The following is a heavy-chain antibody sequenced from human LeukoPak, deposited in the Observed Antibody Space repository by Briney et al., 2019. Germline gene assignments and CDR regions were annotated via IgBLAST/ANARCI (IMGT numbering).Heavy chain of an antibody. J-gene: IGHJ4*02. CDR2: ISWDGGST. CDR1: GFTFDDYA. D-gene: IGHD3-10*01. V-gene: IGHV3-43D*04. CDR3: AKDTGGSRSLPSYYFDY. Sequence: GGSLRLFCTASGFTFDDYAMHWVRRAPGKSLEWVSFISWDGGSTYYAVSVKGRFTISRDNSKNSLYLQMNSLRAKDTALYYCAKDTGGSRSLPSYYFDYWGQGTLVTVSS.